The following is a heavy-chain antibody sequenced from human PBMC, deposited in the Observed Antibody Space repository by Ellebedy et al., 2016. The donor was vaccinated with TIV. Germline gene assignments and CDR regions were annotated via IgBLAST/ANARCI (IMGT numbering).Heavy chain of an antibody. J-gene: IGHJ4*02. D-gene: IGHD4-17*01. CDR3: VRHLGYVDSEIDF. CDR2: IYPGDSDT. Sequence: GESLKISCKVSGYDFTDYWIGWVRQMPGKGLESMGIIYPGDSDTRYSPSFEGQVTISVDKSITTTYLEWSSLKASDTAMYYCVRHLGYVDSEIDFWGQGTLVTVSS. V-gene: IGHV5-51*01. CDR1: GYDFTDYW.